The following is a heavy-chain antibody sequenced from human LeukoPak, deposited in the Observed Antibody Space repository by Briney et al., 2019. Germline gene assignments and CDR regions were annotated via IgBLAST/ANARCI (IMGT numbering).Heavy chain of an antibody. CDR1: GFTLDDYG. CDR2: INWNGGST. V-gene: IGHV3-20*04. D-gene: IGHD3-10*01. CDR3: ARDSHTYYYGSGSYVAFDI. J-gene: IGHJ3*02. Sequence: PGGSLRLSCAASGFTLDDYGMSWVRQAPGKGLEWVSGINWNGGSTGYADSVKGRFTISRDNAKNSLYLQMNSLRAEDTALYYCARDSHTYYYGSGSYVAFDIWGQGTMVTVSS.